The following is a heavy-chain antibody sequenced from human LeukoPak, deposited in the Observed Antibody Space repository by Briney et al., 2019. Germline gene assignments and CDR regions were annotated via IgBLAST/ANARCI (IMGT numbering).Heavy chain of an antibody. V-gene: IGHV4-4*07. CDR2: IYTSGST. Sequence: SETLSLTCTVSGGSISSYYWSWIRQPAGQGLEWIGRIYTSGSTNYNPSLKSRVTMSVDMSKNQFSLKLSSVTAADTAVYYCARDTYGSGSYTWIYWGQGTLVTVSS. D-gene: IGHD3-10*01. CDR3: ARDTYGSGSYTWIY. CDR1: GGSISSYY. J-gene: IGHJ4*02.